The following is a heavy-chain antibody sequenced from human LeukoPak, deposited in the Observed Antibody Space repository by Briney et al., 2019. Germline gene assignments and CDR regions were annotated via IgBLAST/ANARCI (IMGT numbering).Heavy chain of an antibody. V-gene: IGHV3-23*01. CDR2: ISGSGDST. D-gene: IGHD2-2*01. J-gene: IGHJ4*02. Sequence: GGSLRLSCAASGFTFRSYGMTWVRQAPGKGLEWVSAISGSGDSTYYADSVKGRFTISRDNSRSTLYLQMNSLRAGDTAVYYCAKSFRSTSLDYWGQGTLVTVSS. CDR3: AKSFRSTSLDY. CDR1: GFTFRSYG.